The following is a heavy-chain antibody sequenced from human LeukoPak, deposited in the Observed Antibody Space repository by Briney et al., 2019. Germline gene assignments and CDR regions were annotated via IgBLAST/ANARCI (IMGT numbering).Heavy chain of an antibody. D-gene: IGHD3-22*01. CDR2: INPNSGGT. CDR3: ARVPTYYYDSSGRFFDY. CDR1: GYTFTGYY. J-gene: IGHJ4*02. V-gene: IGHV1-2*02. Sequence: GASVKVSCKASGYTFTGYYMHWVRQAPGQGLEWMGWINPNSGGTNYAQKFQGRVTMTRDTSISTAYMELSRLRSDDTAVYYCARVPTYYYDSSGRFFDYWGQGTLVTVSS.